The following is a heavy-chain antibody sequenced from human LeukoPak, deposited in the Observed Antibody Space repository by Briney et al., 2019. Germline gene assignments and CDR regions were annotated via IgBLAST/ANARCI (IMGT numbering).Heavy chain of an antibody. V-gene: IGHV1-69*13. D-gene: IGHD1-26*01. Sequence: GASVKVSCKASGGTFSSYAISWVRQAPGQGLEWMGGIIPIFGTANYAQKFQGRVTITADESTSTAYMELSSLRSEDTAVYYCAKDRNTRSFAEGLDYWGQGTLVTVSS. CDR1: GGTFSSYA. CDR2: IIPIFGTA. CDR3: AKDRNTRSFAEGLDY. J-gene: IGHJ4*02.